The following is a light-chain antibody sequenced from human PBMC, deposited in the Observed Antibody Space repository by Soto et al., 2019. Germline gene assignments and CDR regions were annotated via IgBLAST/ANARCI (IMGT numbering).Light chain of an antibody. Sequence: QSVLTQPASVSGSPGQSITISCSGTSSNIGGYNVVSWYQHHPGKAPKLMIYGVSNRPSGVSNRFSGSKSGNTASLTISGLQAEDEADYYCNSYTSSNTYVFGSGTKVTVL. J-gene: IGLJ1*01. V-gene: IGLV2-14*01. CDR3: NSYTSSNTYV. CDR1: SSNIGGYNV. CDR2: GVS.